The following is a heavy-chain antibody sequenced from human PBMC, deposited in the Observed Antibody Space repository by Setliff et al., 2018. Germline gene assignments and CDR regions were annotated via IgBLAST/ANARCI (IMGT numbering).Heavy chain of an antibody. J-gene: IGHJ4*02. Sequence: SETLSLTCTVSGASVSSGSYYWAWIRQPAGKGLEWIGHIYTRGSANYNLSLKSRVSISVDASRNQFSLRLSSVTAADTAMYYCGRFYGDYQFDYWGQGTLVTVSS. CDR3: GRFYGDYQFDY. V-gene: IGHV4-61*09. D-gene: IGHD4-17*01. CDR1: GASVSSGSYY. CDR2: IYTRGSA.